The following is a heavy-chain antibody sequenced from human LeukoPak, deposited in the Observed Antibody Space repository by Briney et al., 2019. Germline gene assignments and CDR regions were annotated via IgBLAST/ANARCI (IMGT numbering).Heavy chain of an antibody. CDR2: INHSGST. D-gene: IGHD5-24*01. J-gene: IGHJ4*02. Sequence: SETLSLTCTVSGGSISSYYWSWIRQPPGKGLEWMGYINHSGSTYYNPSLKSRITISVDTSKNQFSLKLSSVTAADTAVYYCARGSRDGYNWYYFDYWGQGTLVTVSS. V-gene: IGHV4-30-4*01. CDR3: ARGSRDGYNWYYFDY. CDR1: GGSISSYY.